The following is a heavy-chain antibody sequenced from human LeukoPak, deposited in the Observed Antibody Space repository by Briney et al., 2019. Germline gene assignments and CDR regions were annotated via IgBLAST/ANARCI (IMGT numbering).Heavy chain of an antibody. D-gene: IGHD6-19*01. CDR1: GYTFSSYG. V-gene: IGHV1-18*01. Sequence: ASVMVSCKASGYTFSSYGISWVRHAPGQGLEGMGWIIAYNGNTTYAQKLQSSVTMTTDTSTSTAYMELRSLRSDDTAVYYCARVGSIAVAGKYYFDYWGQGTLVTVSS. CDR3: ARVGSIAVAGKYYFDY. CDR2: IIAYNGNT. J-gene: IGHJ4*02.